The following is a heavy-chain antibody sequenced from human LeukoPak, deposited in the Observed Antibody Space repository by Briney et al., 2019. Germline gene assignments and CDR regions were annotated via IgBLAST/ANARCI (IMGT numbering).Heavy chain of an antibody. CDR3: ARDYSSGWYFGVSSFDY. D-gene: IGHD6-19*01. CDR2: INQDESET. CDR1: GFSFSNYW. V-gene: IGHV3-7*01. Sequence: QPGGSLRLSCIVSGFSFSNYWMTWVRQAPGKGLEWMANINQDESETNYVDSVKGRFTISRDNAKNSLYLQMNSLRAEDTAVYYCARDYSSGWYFGVSSFDYWGQGTLVTVSS. J-gene: IGHJ4*02.